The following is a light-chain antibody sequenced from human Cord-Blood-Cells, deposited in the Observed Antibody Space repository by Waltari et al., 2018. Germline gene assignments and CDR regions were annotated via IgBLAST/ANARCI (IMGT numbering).Light chain of an antibody. V-gene: IGLV2-14*01. J-gene: IGLJ2*01. CDR2: DVS. Sequence: QSALTQPASVSGSPGQSINISCPGTSSDVGGYNFFPWYQQPPVKAPKLMIYDVSNRPSGVSNRFSGSKSGNTASLTISGLQAEDEADYYCSSYTSSSTLVFGGGTKLTVL. CDR1: SSDVGGYNF. CDR3: SSYTSSSTLV.